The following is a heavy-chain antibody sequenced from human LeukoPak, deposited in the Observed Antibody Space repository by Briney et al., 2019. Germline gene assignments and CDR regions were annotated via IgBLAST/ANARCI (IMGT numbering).Heavy chain of an antibody. CDR3: ARRRAITMVRGNNWFDP. CDR1: GGSISSSNW. J-gene: IGHJ5*02. Sequence: PSGTLSLTCAVSGGSISSSNWWSWVRQPPGKGLEWVGSIHSSGSTNYNPSLKSRVTILVDTSKNQFSLKLSSVTAADTAVYYCARRRAITMVRGNNWFDPWGQGTLVTVSS. CDR2: IHSSGST. D-gene: IGHD3-10*01. V-gene: IGHV4-4*02.